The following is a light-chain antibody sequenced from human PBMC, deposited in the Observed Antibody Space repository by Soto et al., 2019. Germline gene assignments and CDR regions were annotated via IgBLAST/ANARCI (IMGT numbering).Light chain of an antibody. CDR1: SSDVGGYNY. Sequence: QSALTQPPSASGSPGQSVTISCTGTSSDVGGYNYVSWYQQHPGKAPKLMIYEVSKRPSGVPDRLSGSKSGNTASLTVSGLQVEDETDYYCASYTGSDTLVFGGGTKLTVL. CDR2: EVS. J-gene: IGLJ2*01. V-gene: IGLV2-8*01. CDR3: ASYTGSDTLV.